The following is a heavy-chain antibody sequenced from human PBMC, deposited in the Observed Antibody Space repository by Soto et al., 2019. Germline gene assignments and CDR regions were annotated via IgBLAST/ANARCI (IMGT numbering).Heavy chain of an antibody. CDR1: GYNFSTYA. V-gene: IGHV3-23*01. CDR2: ISGSGGST. CDR3: AKGPGYYYDSSGYYPLDY. D-gene: IGHD3-22*01. J-gene: IGHJ4*02. Sequence: GGSLRLSCAASGYNFSTYAMTWVRQAPGKGLEWVSAISGSGGSTYYADSVKGRFTISRDNSKNTLYLQMNSLRAEDTAVYYCAKGPGYYYDSSGYYPLDYWGQGT.